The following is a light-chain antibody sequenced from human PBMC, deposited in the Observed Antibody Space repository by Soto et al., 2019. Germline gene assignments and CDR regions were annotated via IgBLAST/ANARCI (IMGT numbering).Light chain of an antibody. Sequence: DIQMTQSPSTLSASVGDRVTITCRASHSISNWLAWYQQKPGKAPKLLIYRASNLEGGVPSRFSGSGSVTEFTLTISSLQPDDFATYYCQQYDNYSRTFGQGTKVDI. V-gene: IGKV1-5*03. CDR1: HSISNW. CDR2: RAS. J-gene: IGKJ1*01. CDR3: QQYDNYSRT.